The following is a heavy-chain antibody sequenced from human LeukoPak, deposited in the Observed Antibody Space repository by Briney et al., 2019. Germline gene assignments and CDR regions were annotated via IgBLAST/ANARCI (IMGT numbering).Heavy chain of an antibody. CDR1: GFTFSSYA. D-gene: IGHD2-15*01. Sequence: GRSLRLSCAASGFTFSSYAMHWVRQAPGKGLEWVAVISYDGSNKYYADSVKGRFTISRDNSKNTLYLQMNSLRTEDTAVYYCARELGDGGTIDYWGQGTLVTVSS. J-gene: IGHJ4*02. CDR3: ARELGDGGTIDY. V-gene: IGHV3-30-3*01. CDR2: ISYDGSNK.